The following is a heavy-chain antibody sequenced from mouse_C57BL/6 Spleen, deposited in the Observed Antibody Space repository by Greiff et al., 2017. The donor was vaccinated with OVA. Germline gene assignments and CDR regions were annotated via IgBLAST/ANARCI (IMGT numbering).Heavy chain of an antibody. D-gene: IGHD3-1*01. J-gene: IGHJ2*01. CDR3: ASRGHHGGDY. V-gene: IGHV1-69*01. CDR1: GYTFTSYW. CDR2: IDPSDSYT. Sequence: VQLQQPGAELVMPGASVKLSCKASGYTFTSYWMHWVKQRPGQGLEWIGEIDPSDSYTNYNQKFKGKSTLTVDKSSSTAYMQLSSLTSEDSAVYYCASRGHHGGDYWGQGTTLTVSS.